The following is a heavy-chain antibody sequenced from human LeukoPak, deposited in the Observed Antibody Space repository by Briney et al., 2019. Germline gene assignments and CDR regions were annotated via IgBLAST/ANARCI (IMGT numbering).Heavy chain of an antibody. Sequence: PSETLSLTCAVYGGSFSGYYWSWIRQPPGKGLEWIGEINHSGSTNYNPSLKSRVTISVDTSKNQFSLKLSSVTAADTAVYYCARDPESKRLWFGEPWFDPWGQGTLVTVSS. CDR1: GGSFSGYY. CDR2: INHSGST. D-gene: IGHD3-10*01. J-gene: IGHJ5*02. CDR3: ARDPESKRLWFGEPWFDP. V-gene: IGHV4-34*01.